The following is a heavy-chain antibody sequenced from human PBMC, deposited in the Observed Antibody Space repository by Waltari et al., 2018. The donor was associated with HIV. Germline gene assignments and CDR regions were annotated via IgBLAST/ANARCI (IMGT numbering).Heavy chain of an antibody. J-gene: IGHJ6*02. CDR1: GFTFSAYW. D-gene: IGHD3-22*01. CDR3: ARDKTDNSVYYFSYYYFYGLDV. V-gene: IGHV3-74*01. CDR2: VKTDWITT. Sequence: EVQLVESGGGSVQPGGSLRLSCAASGFTFSAYWLHWVRQAPGKGLVWGARVKTDWITTTYADSMEGRFTISRDNAKNTLYLQISSLRAEDTTVYYCARDKTDNSVYYFSYYYFYGLDVWGQGTTVTVSS.